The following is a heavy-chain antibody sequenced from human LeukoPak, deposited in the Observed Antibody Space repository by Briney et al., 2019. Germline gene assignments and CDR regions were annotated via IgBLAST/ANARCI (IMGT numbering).Heavy chain of an antibody. CDR3: ARTKSDRYYYDSSGYLDY. CDR2: IWYDGSNK. Sequence: GGSLRLSCAASGFTFSSYAMSWVRQAPGKGLEWVAVIWYDGSNKYYADSVKGRFTISRDNSKNTLYLQMNSLRAEDTAVYYCARTKSDRYYYDSSGYLDYWGQGTLVTVSS. V-gene: IGHV3-33*08. D-gene: IGHD3-22*01. J-gene: IGHJ4*02. CDR1: GFTFSSYA.